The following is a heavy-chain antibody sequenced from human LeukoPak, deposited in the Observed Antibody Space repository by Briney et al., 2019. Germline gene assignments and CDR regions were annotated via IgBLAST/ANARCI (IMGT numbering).Heavy chain of an antibody. CDR1: GGSISSSSYY. V-gene: IGHV4-39*07. CDR3: ARGVQMSYSHFDS. CDR2: IYYSGST. Sequence: PSETLSLTCTVSGGSISSSSYYWGWIRQPPGKGLEWIGSIYYSGSTYYNPSLKSRVTISVDTSKNQFSLKLSSVTAADTAVYYCARGVQMSYSHFDSWGQGTLVTVSS. D-gene: IGHD5-24*01. J-gene: IGHJ4*02.